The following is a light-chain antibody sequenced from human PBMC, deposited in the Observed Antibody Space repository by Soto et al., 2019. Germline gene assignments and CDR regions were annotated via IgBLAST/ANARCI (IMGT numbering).Light chain of an antibody. Sequence: EIVLTQSPATLSLSPGERATLSCRASQSVSSYLAWYQHKPGQAPRLLIYDASNRATGISDRFSGSGSGTDFTLTISSLEPEDFAAYYCQQRSNWPRTFGQGTKVEIK. V-gene: IGKV3-11*01. CDR1: QSVSSY. J-gene: IGKJ1*01. CDR2: DAS. CDR3: QQRSNWPRT.